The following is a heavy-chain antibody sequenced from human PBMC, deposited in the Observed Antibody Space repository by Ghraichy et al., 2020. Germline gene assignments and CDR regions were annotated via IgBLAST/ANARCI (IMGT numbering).Heavy chain of an antibody. J-gene: IGHJ5*02. CDR1: GFTFSSYG. V-gene: IGHV3-33*01. D-gene: IGHD5-18*01. CDR3: ARDPEPEWDTAMVANWFDP. Sequence: GGSLRLSCAASGFTFSSYGMHWVRQAPGKGLEWVAVIWYDGSNKYYADSVKGRFTISRDNSKNTLYLQMNSLRAEDTAVYYCARDPEPEWDTAMVANWFDPWGQGTLVTVSS. CDR2: IWYDGSNK.